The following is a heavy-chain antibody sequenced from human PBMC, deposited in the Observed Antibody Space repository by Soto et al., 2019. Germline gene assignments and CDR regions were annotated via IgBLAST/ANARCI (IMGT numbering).Heavy chain of an antibody. CDR3: ARKVRSYDFWSGYSWFDP. V-gene: IGHV1-18*01. CDR2: ISAYNGNT. Sequence: ASVKVSCQASGYTFTSYGISWVRQAPGQGLEWMGWISAYNGNTNYAQKLQGRVTMTTDTSTSTAYMELRSLRSDDTAVYYCARKVRSYDFWSGYSWFDPWGQGTLVTVSS. D-gene: IGHD3-3*01. CDR1: GYTFTSYG. J-gene: IGHJ5*02.